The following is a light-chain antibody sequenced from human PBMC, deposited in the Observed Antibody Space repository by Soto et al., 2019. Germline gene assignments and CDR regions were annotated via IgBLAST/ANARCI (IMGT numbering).Light chain of an antibody. J-gene: IGLJ2*01. CDR1: SSDVGGRNY. Sequence: QSALTRPASVSGSPGQSITISCTGTSSDVGGRNYVSWYQQHPGKAPKLMIYDASNRPSGVSNRFSGSKSGNTASLTISGLQAEDEADYYCSSYTSSSPVVFGGGTKVTVL. CDR2: DAS. V-gene: IGLV2-14*01. CDR3: SSYTSSSPVV.